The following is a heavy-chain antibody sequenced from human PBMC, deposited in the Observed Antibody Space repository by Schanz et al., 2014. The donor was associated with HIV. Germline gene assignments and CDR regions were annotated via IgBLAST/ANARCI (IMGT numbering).Heavy chain of an antibody. D-gene: IGHD3-3*01. CDR3: AKDQGYDFWSGYYNYYSMDV. Sequence: QVQLVESGGGVVQPGRSLRLSCAASGFTFRTYGMHWVRQAPGKGLEWVAMIWYDGSYEEYADSVKGRFSVSRDNSKNTLYLQMNSLRAEDTALYYCAKDQGYDFWSGYYNYYSMDVWGQGTTVTVSS. J-gene: IGHJ6*02. CDR2: IWYDGSYE. V-gene: IGHV3-33*06. CDR1: GFTFRTYG.